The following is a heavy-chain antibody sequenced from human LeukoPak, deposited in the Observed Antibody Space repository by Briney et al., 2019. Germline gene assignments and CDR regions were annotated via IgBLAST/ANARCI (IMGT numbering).Heavy chain of an antibody. J-gene: IGHJ3*02. Sequence: ASVKVSCKASGYTFTSYGISWVRQAPGQGLEWMGWISAYNGNTNYAQKLQGRVTMTTDTSTSTAYMELRSLRSDDTAVYYCARDHRGGYTVRGVIGPPDAFDIWGQGTMVTVSS. CDR2: ISAYNGNT. CDR3: ARDHRGGYTVRGVIGPPDAFDI. V-gene: IGHV1-18*01. D-gene: IGHD3-10*01. CDR1: GYTFTSYG.